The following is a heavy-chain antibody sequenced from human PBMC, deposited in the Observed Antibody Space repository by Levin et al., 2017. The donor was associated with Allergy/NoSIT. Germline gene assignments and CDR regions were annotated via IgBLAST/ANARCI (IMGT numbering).Heavy chain of an antibody. J-gene: IGHJ4*02. CDR3: ARDDPRTDSWY. D-gene: IGHD3/OR15-3a*01. Sequence: GESLKISCAASGFTFSSYWMSWVRQAPGKGLEWVANIKQDGSEKYYVDSVKGRFTISRDNAKNSLYLQMNSLRAEDTAVYYCARDDPRTDSWYWGQGTLVTVSS. CDR2: IKQDGSEK. CDR1: GFTFSSYW. V-gene: IGHV3-7*04.